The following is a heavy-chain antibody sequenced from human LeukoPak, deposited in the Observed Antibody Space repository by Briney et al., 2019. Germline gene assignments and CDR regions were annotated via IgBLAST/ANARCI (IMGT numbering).Heavy chain of an antibody. D-gene: IGHD6-19*01. V-gene: IGHV3-23*01. Sequence: PGGSLRLSCAASGFTLSIYAMTWVRQAPGKGLEWVSSISGSGDSTYYADSVKGRFTISRDNSKNTLYLQMNSLRVEDTAVYYCAKDPGYTSGSSFFDYWGQGTLVTVSS. CDR1: GFTLSIYA. J-gene: IGHJ4*02. CDR2: ISGSGDST. CDR3: AKDPGYTSGSSFFDY.